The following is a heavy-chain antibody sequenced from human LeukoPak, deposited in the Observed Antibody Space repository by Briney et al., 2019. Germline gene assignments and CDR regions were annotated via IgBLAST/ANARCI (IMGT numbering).Heavy chain of an antibody. J-gene: IGHJ4*02. Sequence: SETLSLTCTVSGGSISSYYWSWIRQPPGKGLEWIGYIYYSGSTNYNPSLKSRVTISVDTSKNQFSLKLSSVTAADTAVYYCARLFRGWYSTSFDYWGQGTLVTVSS. D-gene: IGHD6-19*01. V-gene: IGHV4-59*12. CDR3: ARLFRGWYSTSFDY. CDR2: IYYSGST. CDR1: GGSISSYY.